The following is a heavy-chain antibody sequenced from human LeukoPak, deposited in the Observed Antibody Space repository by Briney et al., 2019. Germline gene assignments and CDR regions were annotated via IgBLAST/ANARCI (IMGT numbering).Heavy chain of an antibody. D-gene: IGHD3-22*01. Sequence: SETLSLTCTVSGGSFSSGGYYWSWIRQHPGKGLEWIGYIYYSGSTYYNPSLKSRVTISVDTSKNQFSLKLSSVTAADTAVYYCARAQGDYYDSSGYIKAHFDYWGQGTLVTVSS. CDR3: ARAQGDYYDSSGYIKAHFDY. CDR1: GGSFSSGGYY. J-gene: IGHJ4*02. V-gene: IGHV4-31*03. CDR2: IYYSGST.